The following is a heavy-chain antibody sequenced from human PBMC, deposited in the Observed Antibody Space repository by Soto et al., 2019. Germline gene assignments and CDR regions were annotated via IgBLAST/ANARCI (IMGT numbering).Heavy chain of an antibody. V-gene: IGHV4-4*02. CDR3: ARVRQGCSANNCYFDP. J-gene: IGHJ5*01. CDR2: VHISGHS. CDR1: GGSVRAPDW. Sequence: QVHLQESGPGLVAPSETLSLTCTPSGGSVRAPDWWNWIRQSPDKGLEWIAEVHISGHSNYNPSLRSRVSVSIDSSKNQFYLNLNSVTAADTAIYYCARVRQGCSANNCYFDPWGQGTQVTISS. D-gene: IGHD1-1*01.